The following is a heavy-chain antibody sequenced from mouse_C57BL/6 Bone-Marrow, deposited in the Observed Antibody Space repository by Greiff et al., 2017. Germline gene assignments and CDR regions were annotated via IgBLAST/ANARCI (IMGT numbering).Heavy chain of an antibody. CDR1: GFSLTSYG. J-gene: IGHJ1*03. D-gene: IGHD1-1*01. V-gene: IGHV2-3*01. CDR3: AKEGITTVVAHWYFDV. CDR2: IWGDGST. Sequence: VKLMESGPGLVAPSQSLSITCTVSGFSLTSYGVSWVRQPPGKGLEWLGVIWGDGSTNYHSALISRLSISKDNSKSQVFLKLNSLQTDDTATYYCAKEGITTVVAHWYFDVWGTGTTVTVSS.